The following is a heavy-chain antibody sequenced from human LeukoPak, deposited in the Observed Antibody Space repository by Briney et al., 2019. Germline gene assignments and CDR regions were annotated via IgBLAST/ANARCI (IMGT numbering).Heavy chain of an antibody. J-gene: IGHJ3*02. V-gene: IGHV4-4*02. CDR1: GGSISSSNW. CDR3: ARANIFGGVKGGNAFDI. Sequence: SETLSLTCAVSGGSISSSNWWSWVRQPPGKGLEWIGEIYHSGSTNYNPSLKGRVTMSVDTSKNQFSLKLSSVTAADTAVYYCARANIFGGVKGGNAFDIWGQGTMVTVSS. CDR2: IYHSGST. D-gene: IGHD3-3*01.